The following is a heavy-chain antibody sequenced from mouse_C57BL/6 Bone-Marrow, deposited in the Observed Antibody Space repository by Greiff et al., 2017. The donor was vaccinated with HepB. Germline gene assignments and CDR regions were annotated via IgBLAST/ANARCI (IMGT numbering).Heavy chain of an antibody. V-gene: IGHV1-74*01. CDR3: ARWTTVAFDY. J-gene: IGHJ2*01. D-gene: IGHD1-1*01. CDR1: GYTFTSYW. CDR2: IHPSDSDT. Sequence: QVQLKQPGAELVKPGASVKVSCKASGYTFTSYWMHWVKQRPGQGLEWIGRIHPSDSDTNYNQKFKGKATLTVDKSSSTAYMQLSSLTTEDSAIYYCARWTTVAFDYWGQGTTLTVSS.